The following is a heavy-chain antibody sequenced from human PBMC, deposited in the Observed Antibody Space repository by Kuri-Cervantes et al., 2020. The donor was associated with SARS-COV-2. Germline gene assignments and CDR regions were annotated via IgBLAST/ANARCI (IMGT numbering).Heavy chain of an antibody. V-gene: IGHV3-20*04. CDR3: ARENGASSLTRWFDP. Sequence: GESLKISCAASGFKFDDYGISWVRQAPGKGLEWVSGISGNGGIRVHADSVMGRFTISRDNAKNSLYLQMNSLRVEDTALYYCARENGASSLTRWFDPWGQGTLVTVSS. CDR1: GFKFDDYG. D-gene: IGHD1-1*01. CDR2: ISGNGGIR. J-gene: IGHJ5*02.